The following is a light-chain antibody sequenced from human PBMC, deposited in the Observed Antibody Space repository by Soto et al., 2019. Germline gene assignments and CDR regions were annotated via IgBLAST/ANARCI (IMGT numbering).Light chain of an antibody. Sequence: IQMTQSPSTVSASVGDGINISCRAAQDIGDWLAWYQQRPGEAPKLLIFHASTLHSGVPSRFSGTRSGTIFTLTVSGLQPEDFATYYCQQGKTFPYTFGQGTKVDTK. CDR1: QDIGDW. CDR2: HAS. CDR3: QQGKTFPYT. J-gene: IGKJ2*01. V-gene: IGKV1-12*01.